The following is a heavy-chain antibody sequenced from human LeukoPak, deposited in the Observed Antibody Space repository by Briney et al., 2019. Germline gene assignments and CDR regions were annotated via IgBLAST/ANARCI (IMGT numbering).Heavy chain of an antibody. CDR1: GGSISSYY. D-gene: IGHD1-26*01. V-gene: IGHV4-59*01. J-gene: IGHJ4*02. CDR2: IYYSGST. CDR3: ARGENGELLAFDY. Sequence: SETPSLTCTVSGGSISSYYWSWIRQPPGKGLEWIGYIYYSGSTNYNPSLKSRVTISVDTSKNQFSLKLSSVTAADTAVYYCARGENGELLAFDYWGQGTLVTVSS.